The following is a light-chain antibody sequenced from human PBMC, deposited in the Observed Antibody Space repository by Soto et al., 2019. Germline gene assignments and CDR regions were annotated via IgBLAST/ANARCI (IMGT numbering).Light chain of an antibody. V-gene: IGKV3-20*01. CDR1: QSVSSSY. CDR3: QQYGSSLTWT. Sequence: EIVLTQSPGTLSLSPGERATLSCRASQSVSSSYLAWYQQKPGQAPRLLIYGASSRATGIPDRFSGRGSGTDFTLTISRLEPEDFAVYYCQQYGSSLTWTFGQGTKV. CDR2: GAS. J-gene: IGKJ1*01.